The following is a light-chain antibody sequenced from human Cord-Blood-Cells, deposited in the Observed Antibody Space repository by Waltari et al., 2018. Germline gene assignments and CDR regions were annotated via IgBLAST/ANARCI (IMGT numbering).Light chain of an antibody. CDR1: SLRSYY. Sequence: SSELTQDPAVSLALGQTVRITCQGDSLRSYYASWYQQKPGQAPVLVIYGKNNRPSGIPDRFSCSSSGNTASLTITGAQSEDEADYYCNSRDSSGNHPVFGGGTKLTVL. CDR2: GKN. V-gene: IGLV3-19*01. J-gene: IGLJ2*01. CDR3: NSRDSSGNHPV.